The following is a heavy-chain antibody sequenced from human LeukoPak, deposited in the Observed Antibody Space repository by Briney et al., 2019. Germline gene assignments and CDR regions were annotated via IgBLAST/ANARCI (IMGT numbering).Heavy chain of an antibody. V-gene: IGHV4-39*01. D-gene: IGHD1-26*01. CDR2: VYYSGST. CDR1: GGSIRGSSDY. CDR3: ARNESVLGTTGLNDFFDD. J-gene: IGHJ4*02. Sequence: SETLSLTCTVSGGSIRGSSDYWGWIRQSSGKGLEWIGSVYYSGSTYYNPSLKSRVSISVDTSKNQFHLRLTSVTAADTAVYYCARNESVLGTTGLNDFFDDWGQGTLVTVSS.